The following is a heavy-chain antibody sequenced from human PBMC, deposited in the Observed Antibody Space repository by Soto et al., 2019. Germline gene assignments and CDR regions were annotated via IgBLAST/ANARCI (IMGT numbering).Heavy chain of an antibody. CDR2: IYYSGTT. Sequence: PSETLSLTCTVSGDSITSNIYFWAWIRQPPGKGLEWIGSIYYSGTTYYNPSLKSRVTISVDTSKNQFSLKLSSVTAADTAVYYCARRYAGNFDYWGQGTLVTVSS. CDR1: GDSITSNIYF. V-gene: IGHV4-39*07. D-gene: IGHD2-8*01. J-gene: IGHJ4*02. CDR3: ARRYAGNFDY.